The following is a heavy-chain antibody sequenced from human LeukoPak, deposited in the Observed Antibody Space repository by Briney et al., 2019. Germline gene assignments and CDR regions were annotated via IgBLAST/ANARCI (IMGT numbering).Heavy chain of an antibody. CDR2: IIPIFGTA. Sequence: SVKVSCKASGGTFSSYAISWVRQAPGQGLEWMGGIIPIFGTANYAQKFQGRVTITTDESTSTAYMELSSLRSEDTAVYYCARDLVRYCSSTSCYTNWFDPWGQGTLVTVSS. V-gene: IGHV1-69*05. J-gene: IGHJ5*02. D-gene: IGHD2-2*01. CDR3: ARDLVRYCSSTSCYTNWFDP. CDR1: GGTFSSYA.